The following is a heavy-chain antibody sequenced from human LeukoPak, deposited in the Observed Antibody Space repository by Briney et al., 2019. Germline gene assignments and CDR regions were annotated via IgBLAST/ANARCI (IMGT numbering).Heavy chain of an antibody. J-gene: IGHJ6*02. CDR3: AKPLPSTLTGGRRGYYYGMDV. V-gene: IGHV5-51*01. Sequence: GESLKISCKVSGDTLTDYWIGWVRHMPGRGLEWMGIIYPGDSDTKYSPSFQGQVTISADKSISTAYLQWSSLKASDTAIYYCAKPLPSTLTGGRRGYYYGMDVWGRGTTVTVSS. CDR1: GDTLTDYW. CDR2: IYPGDSDT. D-gene: IGHD2-8*02.